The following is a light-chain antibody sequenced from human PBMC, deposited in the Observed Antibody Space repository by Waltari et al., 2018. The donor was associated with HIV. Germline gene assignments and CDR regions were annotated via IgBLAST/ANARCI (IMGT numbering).Light chain of an antibody. V-gene: IGLV1-40*01. J-gene: IGLJ2*01. CDR1: SSNIGAGYA. Sequence: QAVLTQPPSVSGAPGLRVTIPCTGSSSNIGAGYAVHWYQQHPATSPKLLIYGNSNRPSWVPDLFSVSKSGTSASLAIAGLQAEDEAEYYCQSYDSSLSGSGFGGGTKLTVL. CDR3: QSYDSSLSGSG. CDR2: GNS.